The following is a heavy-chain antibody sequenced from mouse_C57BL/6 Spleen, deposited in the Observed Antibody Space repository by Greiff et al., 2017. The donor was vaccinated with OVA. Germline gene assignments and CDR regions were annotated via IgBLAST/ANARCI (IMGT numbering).Heavy chain of an antibody. V-gene: IGHV5-4*03. CDR3: ARDSAGLAYYAMDY. D-gene: IGHD3-2*02. Sequence: EVKLMESGGGLVKPGGSLKLSCAASGFTFSSYSMSWVRQTPEKRLEWVATISDGGGYTYYPDNVKGRFTLARDNAKNNLYLQMSHLKSEDTAMYYCARDSAGLAYYAMDYWGQGTSVTVSS. CDR1: GFTFSSYS. J-gene: IGHJ4*01. CDR2: ISDGGGYT.